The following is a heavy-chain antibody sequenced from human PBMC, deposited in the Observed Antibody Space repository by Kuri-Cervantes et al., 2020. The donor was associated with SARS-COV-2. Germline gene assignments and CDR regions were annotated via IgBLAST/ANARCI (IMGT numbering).Heavy chain of an antibody. Sequence: GKSLKISCAASRFTFNNYAMSWVRQAPGKGLEWVSSIDSSSDYIYYADSVKGRFTISRDNANNSLSLQMNSLGAEDTAVYYCARAKLGGYDALDLWGQGTMVTVSS. J-gene: IGHJ3*01. V-gene: IGHV3-21*01. CDR2: IDSSSDYI. CDR1: RFTFNNYA. D-gene: IGHD3-22*01. CDR3: ARAKLGGYDALDL.